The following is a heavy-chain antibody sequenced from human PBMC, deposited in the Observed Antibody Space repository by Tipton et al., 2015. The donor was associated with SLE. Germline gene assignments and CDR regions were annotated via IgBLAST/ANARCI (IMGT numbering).Heavy chain of an antibody. CDR2: IYSSGST. V-gene: IGHV4-59*01. J-gene: IGHJ6*02. CDR3: ARGEGESGYVAPDVHYYYGMDV. Sequence: TLSLTCTVSGGSISSYYWSWIRQPPGKGLEWIGYIYSSGSTNYNPSLKSRVTISVDTSKNQFSLKLTSVNTADTAVYYCARGEGESGYVAPDVHYYYGMDVWGQGTTVTVSS. D-gene: IGHD3-22*01. CDR1: GGSISSYY.